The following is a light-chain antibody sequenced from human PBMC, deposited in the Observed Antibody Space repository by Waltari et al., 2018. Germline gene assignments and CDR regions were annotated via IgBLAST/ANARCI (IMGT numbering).Light chain of an antibody. J-gene: IGLJ2*01. CDR1: NSDVGDFDY. CDR2: DVR. Sequence: QSALTQPASVSGSPGQSIPISCAGTNSDVGDFDYVSRYQQHPGKAPKLIIYDVRRRPSGVSARFSGSKSGNKASLTISGLRAEDEADYYCSSYTSSSALLIFGGGTKVTVL. V-gene: IGLV2-14*03. CDR3: SSYTSSSALLI.